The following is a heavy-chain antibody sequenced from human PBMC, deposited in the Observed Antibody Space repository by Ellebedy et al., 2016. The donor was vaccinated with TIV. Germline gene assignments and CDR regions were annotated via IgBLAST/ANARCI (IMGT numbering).Heavy chain of an antibody. V-gene: IGHV3-11*01. CDR2: ISNSGSTI. J-gene: IGHJ5*02. CDR1: GFTFSDYY. CDR3: ARDARFIDQQHNWFDP. D-gene: IGHD2-2*01. Sequence: GGSLRLSCAASGFTFSDYYMIWIRQAPGKGLEWVSYISNSGSTIYYADSVKGRITISRDNAKNSLSLLMNSLRAEDTAVYYCARDARFIDQQHNWFDPWGQGTLVTVSS.